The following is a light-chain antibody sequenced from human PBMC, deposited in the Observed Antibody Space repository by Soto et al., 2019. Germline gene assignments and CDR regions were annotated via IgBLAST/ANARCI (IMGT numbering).Light chain of an antibody. CDR2: DAS. Sequence: EIVLTQSPGTLSLSPGERATLSCRASQSLGHNYLAWYQQKPGQAPRLLIYDASTRATGTPDRFTGNGSAADFTLTTSRLEPEDFAVEYCHQYYRIPRTFGRGTHVDIK. V-gene: IGKV3-20*01. CDR3: HQYYRIPRT. J-gene: IGKJ4*02. CDR1: QSLGHNY.